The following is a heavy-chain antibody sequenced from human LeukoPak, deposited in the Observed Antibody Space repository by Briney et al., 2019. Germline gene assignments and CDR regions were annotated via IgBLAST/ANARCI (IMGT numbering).Heavy chain of an antibody. CDR1: GYSFTSYW. CDR3: ARRRPGYCSGGSCYGYYFDC. J-gene: IGHJ4*02. Sequence: GESLKISCKGSGYSFTSYWIGWVRQMPGKGLEWMGIIYPGDSDSRNSPSFQGQVTISADKSISTAYLQWSSLEASDTAMYYCARRRPGYCSGGSCYGYYFDCWGQGTLVTVSS. CDR2: IYPGDSDS. D-gene: IGHD2-15*01. V-gene: IGHV5-51*01.